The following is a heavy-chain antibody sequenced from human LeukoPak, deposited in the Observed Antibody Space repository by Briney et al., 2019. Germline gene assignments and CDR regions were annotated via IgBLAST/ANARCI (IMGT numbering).Heavy chain of an antibody. D-gene: IGHD6-19*01. J-gene: IGHJ4*02. CDR1: GFTFDDYA. Sequence: GGSLRLSCAASGFTFDDYAMHWVRQAPGKGLEWVSGISWNSGSIDYADSVKGRFTISRDNAKNSLYLQMNSLRAEDTALYFCAKGGSYSSGWYDNYFDYWGQGTLVTVSS. CDR3: AKGGSYSSGWYDNYFDY. CDR2: ISWNSGSI. V-gene: IGHV3-9*01.